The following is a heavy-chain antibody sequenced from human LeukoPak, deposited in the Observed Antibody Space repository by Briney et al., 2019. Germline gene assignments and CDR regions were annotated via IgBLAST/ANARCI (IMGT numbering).Heavy chain of an antibody. CDR2: ISSSSSYI. V-gene: IGHV3-21*01. CDR3: ARFYSSSSKVDY. J-gene: IGHJ4*02. Sequence: PGGSLRLSCAASGFTFSSYSMTWVRQAPGKGLEWVSSISSSSSYIYYADSVKGRFTISRDNAKNSLYLQMNSLRADDTAVYYCARFYSSSSKVDYWGQGTLVTVSS. D-gene: IGHD6-6*01. CDR1: GFTFSSYS.